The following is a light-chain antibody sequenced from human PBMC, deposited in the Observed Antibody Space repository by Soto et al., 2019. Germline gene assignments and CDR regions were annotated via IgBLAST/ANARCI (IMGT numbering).Light chain of an antibody. CDR2: EVN. Sequence: QSALTQPASVSGSPGQSITISCTGTSSDFGNYNLVSWYQQHPGKVPKLILFEVNKRPSGVSGRFSGSKSGNTASLTISGLQAEDEADYYCCSYRSTSVYVFGTGTKVTVL. CDR3: CSYRSTSVYV. J-gene: IGLJ1*01. V-gene: IGLV2-14*02. CDR1: SSDFGNYNL.